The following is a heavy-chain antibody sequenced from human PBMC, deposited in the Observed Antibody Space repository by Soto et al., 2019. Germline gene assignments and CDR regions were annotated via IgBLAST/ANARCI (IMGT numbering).Heavy chain of an antibody. CDR1: GYTSSDFG. V-gene: IGHV1-18*04. Sequence: ASVKVSCKASGYTSSDFGISWVRQAPGQGLEWMGWVSGNNGASNPAPKVQGRITMTLDTSTGVSYMALRSLRSDDTAIYYCVRDQKYFRVNGNWFDSWGQGTLVTVSS. CDR3: VRDQKYFRVNGNWFDS. J-gene: IGHJ5*01. CDR2: VSGNNGAS. D-gene: IGHD2-2*01.